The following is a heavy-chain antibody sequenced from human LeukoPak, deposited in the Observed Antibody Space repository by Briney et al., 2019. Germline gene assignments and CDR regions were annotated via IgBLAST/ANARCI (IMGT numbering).Heavy chain of an antibody. J-gene: IGHJ4*02. CDR2: IYYSGST. D-gene: IGHD3-3*01. CDR1: GGSISSHY. Sequence: SSETLSLTCTVSGGSISSHYWSWIRQPPGKGLEWFGYIYYSGSTNYNPSLKSRVTISVDTSKNQFSLKLSSVTAADTAVYYCARGQTYYDFWSGYYFYFDYWGQGTLVTVSS. V-gene: IGHV4-59*11. CDR3: ARGQTYYDFWSGYYFYFDY.